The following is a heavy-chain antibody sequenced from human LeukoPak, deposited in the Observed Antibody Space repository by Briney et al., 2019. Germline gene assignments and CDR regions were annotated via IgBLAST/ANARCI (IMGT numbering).Heavy chain of an antibody. CDR2: VHYSGST. D-gene: IGHD2-15*01. CDR1: GGSISSRNYY. V-gene: IGHV4-39*01. Sequence: PSETLSLTCTVSGGSISSRNYYWGWIRQPPGNGLEWIANVHYSGSTYYNPSLKSRVTISVDRSKNQFSLKLISVTAADTAVYYCTRLHCSGDNCYPSFDYWGQGILVTVSS. CDR3: TRLHCSGDNCYPSFDY. J-gene: IGHJ4*02.